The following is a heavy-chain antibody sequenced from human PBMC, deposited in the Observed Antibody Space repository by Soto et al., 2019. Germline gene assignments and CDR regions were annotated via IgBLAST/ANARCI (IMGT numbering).Heavy chain of an antibody. CDR1: GFTFTHYA. CDR2: ITGTDNT. D-gene: IGHD6-6*01. J-gene: IGHJ4*02. CDR3: AKVPWGSSPTRGFDY. V-gene: IGHV3-23*01. Sequence: EVQLLESGGDLVQPGGSLRLSCVVSGFTFTHYAMNWVRQAPGKGLEWVSAITGTDNTYYADSVQGRFTISRDSFESTIYLQMNSLKAEDTAVYYCAKVPWGSSPTRGFDYSGQGTMVSASS.